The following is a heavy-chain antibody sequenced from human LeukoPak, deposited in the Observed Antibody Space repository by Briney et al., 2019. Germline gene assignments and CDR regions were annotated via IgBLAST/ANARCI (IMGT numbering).Heavy chain of an antibody. CDR2: IKQDGSEK. CDR1: GFTFSSYW. V-gene: IGHV3-7*01. J-gene: IGHJ1*01. Sequence: GGSLRLSCAASGFTFSSYWMSWVRQAPGKGLEWVANIKQDGSEKYYVDSVKGRFTISRDNAKNSLYLQMNSLRAEDTAVYYCARPSLYDSSGYSFQHWGQGTPVTVSS. D-gene: IGHD3-22*01. CDR3: ARPSLYDSSGYSFQH.